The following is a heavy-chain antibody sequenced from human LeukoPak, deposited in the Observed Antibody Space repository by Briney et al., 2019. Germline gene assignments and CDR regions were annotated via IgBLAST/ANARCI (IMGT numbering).Heavy chain of an antibody. CDR2: IYPGDSDT. V-gene: IGHV5-51*01. CDR1: GYSFTSYW. CDR3: ARHAPNDYGDYEGAFDI. Sequence: HGESLKISCKGSGYSFTSYWIGWVRQMPGKGPEWMGIIYPGDSDTRYSPSFQGQVTISADKSISTAYLQWSSLKASDTAMYYCARHAPNDYGDYEGAFDIWGQGTMVTVSS. J-gene: IGHJ3*02. D-gene: IGHD4-17*01.